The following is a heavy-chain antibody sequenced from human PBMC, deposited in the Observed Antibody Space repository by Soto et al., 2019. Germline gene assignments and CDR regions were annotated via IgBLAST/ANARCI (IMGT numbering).Heavy chain of an antibody. Sequence: QVQLQESGPGLVKPSETLSLTCSVSGGSVSSGTHYWSWIRQPPGKGLEWIGYIYYTGTTKYNPSLKSRTSISVDTSKNQFSLKMSSVTAADTALYYCARDPHDYGVRAGGIDVWGQGTTVTVSS. CDR3: ARDPHDYGVRAGGIDV. CDR2: IYYTGTT. CDR1: GGSVSSGTHY. J-gene: IGHJ6*02. V-gene: IGHV4-61*01. D-gene: IGHD4-17*01.